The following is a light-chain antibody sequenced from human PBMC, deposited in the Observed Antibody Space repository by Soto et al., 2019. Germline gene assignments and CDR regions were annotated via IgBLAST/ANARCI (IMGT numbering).Light chain of an antibody. CDR3: AAWDDSLNGRGV. V-gene: IGLV1-44*01. J-gene: IGLJ3*02. Sequence: QSVLTQPPSASGTPGQRVTISCSGSSSNIGSNTVNWYRQLPGTAPKLLIYSNNQPPSGVPDRFSGARSGTSASLAISGLQSEDEGDYYCAAWDDSLNGRGVFGGGTKLTVL. CDR1: SSNIGSNT. CDR2: SNN.